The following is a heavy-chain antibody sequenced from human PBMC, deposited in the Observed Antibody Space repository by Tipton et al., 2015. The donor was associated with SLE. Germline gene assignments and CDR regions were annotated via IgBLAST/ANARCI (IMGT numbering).Heavy chain of an antibody. CDR2: ISAYNGNT. J-gene: IGHJ6*02. V-gene: IGHV1-18*01. D-gene: IGHD3-3*01. Sequence: QLVQSGAEVKKPGASVKVSCKASGYTFTSYGISWVRQAPGQGLEWMGWISAYNGNTNYTQKLQGRVTMTTDTSTSTAYMELRSMGSDDTAVYYCARTVEKNHRIWSGYYSSYGMDVWGQGTTVTVSS. CDR1: GYTFTSYG. CDR3: ARTVEKNHRIWSGYYSSYGMDV.